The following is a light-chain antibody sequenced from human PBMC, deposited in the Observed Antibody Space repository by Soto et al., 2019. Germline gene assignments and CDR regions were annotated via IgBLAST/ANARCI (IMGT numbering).Light chain of an antibody. Sequence: QSVLNQPASVSGSPGQSITISCTGTSSDVGSYNLVSCYHQHPGKDPKLMIYEVSKRPSGVSNRFSGSKSGNTASLTISGLQAEDEADYYCCSYAGSSTVVFGGGTKLTVL. CDR3: CSYAGSSTVV. V-gene: IGLV2-23*02. J-gene: IGLJ2*01. CDR2: EVS. CDR1: SSDVGSYNL.